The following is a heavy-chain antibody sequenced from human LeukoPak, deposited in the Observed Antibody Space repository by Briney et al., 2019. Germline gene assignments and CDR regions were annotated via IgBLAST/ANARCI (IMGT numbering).Heavy chain of an antibody. J-gene: IGHJ6*04. CDR3: AELGITMIGGV. CDR2: IKPDGDEK. V-gene: IGHV3-7*01. CDR1: GFTFSTYC. Sequence: PGGSLRLSCAASGFTFSTYCMTWLRQTPGKGLEWVANIKPDGDEKYYVDSVKGRFTISRDNAKNSLYLQMNSLRAEDTAVYYCAELGITMIGGVWGKGTTVTISS. D-gene: IGHD3-10*02.